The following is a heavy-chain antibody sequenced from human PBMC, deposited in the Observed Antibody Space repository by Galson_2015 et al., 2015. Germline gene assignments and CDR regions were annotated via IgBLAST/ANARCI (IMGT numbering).Heavy chain of an antibody. CDR1: GYTFTSYG. CDR3: ARKGDSYSSRWYPCDY. V-gene: IGHV1-18*01. J-gene: IGHJ4*02. D-gene: IGHD6-13*01. Sequence: SVKVSCKASGYTFTSYGISWVRQAPGQGLEWMGWISGYNGNTNYAQKYQGRVTMTTDTSTSTVYMELRSLRSDDTAVYYCARKGDSYSSRWYPCDYWGQGTLVSVSS. CDR2: ISGYNGNT.